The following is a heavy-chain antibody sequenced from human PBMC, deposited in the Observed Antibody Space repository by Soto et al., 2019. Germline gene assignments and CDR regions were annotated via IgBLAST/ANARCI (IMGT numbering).Heavy chain of an antibody. CDR1: GGSISSLGYY. D-gene: IGHD3-22*01. J-gene: IGHJ4*02. CDR2: IYYSGST. CDR3: ARAFDSSGINY. Sequence: PSETLSLTCTVSGGSISSLGYYWSWIRQHPGKGREWIGYIYYSGSTYYNPSLKSRVTISVDTSKNQFSLKLSSVTATDTAVYYCARAFDSSGINYWGQGTLVTSPQ. V-gene: IGHV4-31*03.